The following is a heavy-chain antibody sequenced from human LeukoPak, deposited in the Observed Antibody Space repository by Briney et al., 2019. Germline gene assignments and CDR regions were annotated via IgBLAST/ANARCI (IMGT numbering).Heavy chain of an antibody. CDR2: TGIRGDNT. D-gene: IGHD1-26*01. J-gene: IGHJ4*02. Sequence: GGSLRLSCLASGFAFSNYAMSWVRRAPGKGLEWVSGTGIRGDNTYYADSVKGRFTIARDDSRNTLYLQMNNLRAEDTAVYYCARGGWEPYFDYWGQGTLVTVSS. CDR3: ARGGWEPYFDY. V-gene: IGHV3-23*01. CDR1: GFAFSNYA.